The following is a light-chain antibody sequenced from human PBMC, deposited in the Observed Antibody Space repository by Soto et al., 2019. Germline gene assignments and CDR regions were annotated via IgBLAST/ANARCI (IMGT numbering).Light chain of an antibody. V-gene: IGLV2-11*01. CDR1: SSDVGRYDY. CDR2: DVT. CDR3: CSFAGSYSYV. J-gene: IGLJ1*01. Sequence: SALTQPRSVSAPPGQSVTISCTGTSSDVGRYDYVSWYQQHPGKAPKLIVYDVTERPSGVPDRFSGSKSGNTASLTISGLQAEDEADYSCCSFAGSYSYVFGTGTKVTVL.